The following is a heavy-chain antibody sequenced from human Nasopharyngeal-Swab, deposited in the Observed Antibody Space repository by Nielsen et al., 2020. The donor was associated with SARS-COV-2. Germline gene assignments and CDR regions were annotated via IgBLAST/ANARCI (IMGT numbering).Heavy chain of an antibody. D-gene: IGHD4-11*01. Sequence: GGSLRLSCVASGFTYVDYAMHWVRQAPGKGLEWVSGITWNSGVAYTDSVKGRFTISRDNARNSLYLQMNSLRTEDTAFYYCTKGRADYSNPSFDNWGQGTLVTVSS. CDR3: TKGRADYSNPSFDN. J-gene: IGHJ4*02. CDR2: ITWNSGV. V-gene: IGHV3-9*01. CDR1: GFTYVDYA.